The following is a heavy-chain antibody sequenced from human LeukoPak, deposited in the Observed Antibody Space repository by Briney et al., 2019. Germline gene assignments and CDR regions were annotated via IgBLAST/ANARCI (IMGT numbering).Heavy chain of an antibody. CDR3: AKDSTVYYYDSRNFDY. CDR2: IHYDGSNK. Sequence: GGSLRLSCAASGFTFSSYAMHWVRQAPGKGLECVAFIHYDGSNKYYADSVKGRVTISRDNSKNTLYLQMNSLRAEDTAVYYCAKDSTVYYYDSRNFDYWGQGTLAT. V-gene: IGHV3-30*02. D-gene: IGHD3-22*01. CDR1: GFTFSSYA. J-gene: IGHJ4*02.